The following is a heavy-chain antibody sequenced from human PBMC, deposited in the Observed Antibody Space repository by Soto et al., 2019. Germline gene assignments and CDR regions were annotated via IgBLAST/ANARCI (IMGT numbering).Heavy chain of an antibody. J-gene: IGHJ4*02. CDR3: ARDAPDSYDSSGYYSYFDY. Sequence: QVQLVESGGGVVQPGRSLRLSCAASGFTFSSYAMHWVRQAPGKGLEWVAVISYDGSNKYYADSVKGRFTISRDNSKNTLYLQMNSLRAEDTAVYYCARDAPDSYDSSGYYSYFDYWGQGTLVTVSS. V-gene: IGHV3-30-3*01. CDR2: ISYDGSNK. D-gene: IGHD3-22*01. CDR1: GFTFSSYA.